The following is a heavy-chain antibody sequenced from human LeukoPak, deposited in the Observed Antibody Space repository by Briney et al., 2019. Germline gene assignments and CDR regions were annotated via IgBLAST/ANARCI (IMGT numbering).Heavy chain of an antibody. Sequence: AGGSLRLSCAASGFTFSSYAMHWVRQAPGKGLEYVSAIGSNGASTYYANSVKGRFTISRDNSKNTLYLQMGSLRAEDMAVYYCESGSGFLLEGYCSGGSCALFDYWGQGTLVTVSS. CDR2: IGSNGAST. J-gene: IGHJ4*02. CDR1: GFTFSSYA. CDR3: ESGSGFLLEGYCSGGSCALFDY. V-gene: IGHV3-64*01. D-gene: IGHD2-15*01.